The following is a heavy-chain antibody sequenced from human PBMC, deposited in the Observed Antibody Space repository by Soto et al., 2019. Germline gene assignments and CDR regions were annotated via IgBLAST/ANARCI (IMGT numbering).Heavy chain of an antibody. J-gene: IGHJ4*02. CDR3: ARDSVPKNSNFLQNY. CDR1: GFTFNSYA. D-gene: IGHD1-1*01. Sequence: GGSLRLSCAASGFTFNSYAMHWVRQAPGTGLGWRGVFSYDGSTAYYADCVKGGFTISRDNFENLLYLQMNRLRREHTAVYYCARDSVPKNSNFLQNYWGQGALVTVAS. V-gene: IGHV3-30-3*01. CDR2: FSYDGSTA.